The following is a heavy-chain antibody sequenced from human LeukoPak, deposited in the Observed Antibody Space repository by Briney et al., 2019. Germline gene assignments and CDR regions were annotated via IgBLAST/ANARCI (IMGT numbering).Heavy chain of an antibody. Sequence: GGSLRLSCAASGFTFDDYAMHWVRQAPGKGLEWVSGISWNSGQIAYADSLKGRFTISRDNAKNTLYLQMNSLRAEDTAVYYCAGTSCKGCWFDPWGQGTLVTVSS. V-gene: IGHV3-9*01. CDR1: GFTFDDYA. D-gene: IGHD2-2*01. J-gene: IGHJ5*02. CDR2: ISWNSGQI. CDR3: AGTSCKGCWFDP.